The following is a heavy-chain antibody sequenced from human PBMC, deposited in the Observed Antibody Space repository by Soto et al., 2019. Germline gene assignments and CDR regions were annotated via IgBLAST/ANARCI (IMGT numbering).Heavy chain of an antibody. Sequence: LRLSCAASGFTFSSYSMNWVRQAPGKGLEWVSSISSSSSYIYYADSVKGRFTISRDNAKNSLYLQMNSLRAEDTAVYYCARMGAGRVDFGMDVWGQGTTVTVSS. J-gene: IGHJ6*02. CDR2: ISSSSSYI. V-gene: IGHV3-21*01. CDR1: GFTFSSYS. D-gene: IGHD3-10*01. CDR3: ARMGAGRVDFGMDV.